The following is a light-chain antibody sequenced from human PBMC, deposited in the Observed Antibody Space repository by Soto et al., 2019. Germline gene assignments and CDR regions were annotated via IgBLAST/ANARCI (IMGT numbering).Light chain of an antibody. Sequence: DIVMTQSPESLAVSLGERATINCKSSQSFLYSSNNKNYLAWYQQKPGQHPKLIIYWASTRESGVPDRFSGSVSGTDFTLTIRSMQNEDFATYDCQQSYSTPLTVGGVTKGEIK. J-gene: IGKJ4*01. CDR2: WAS. V-gene: IGKV4-1*01. CDR1: QSFLYSSNNKNY. CDR3: QQSYSTPLT.